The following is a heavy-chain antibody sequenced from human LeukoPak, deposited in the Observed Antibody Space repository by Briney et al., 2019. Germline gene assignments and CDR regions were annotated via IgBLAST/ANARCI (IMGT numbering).Heavy chain of an antibody. J-gene: IGHJ4*02. CDR2: IIPIFGTA. CDR3: ARVLYGPTPRGDYFDY. Sequence: SVKVSCKASGGTFSSYAISWVRQAPGQGLEWMGGIIPIFGTANYAQKFQGRVTITADESTSTAYMELSSLRSEDTAVYYCARVLYGPTPRGDYFDYWGQGTLVTVSS. V-gene: IGHV1-69*13. CDR1: GGTFSSYA. D-gene: IGHD2-15*01.